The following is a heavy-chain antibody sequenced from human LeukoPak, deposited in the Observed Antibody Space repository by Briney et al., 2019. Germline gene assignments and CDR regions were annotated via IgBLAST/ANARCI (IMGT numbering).Heavy chain of an antibody. J-gene: IGHJ4*02. CDR3: AKASSGWYYFDY. CDR2: ISDSGGST. V-gene: IGHV3-23*01. CDR1: GFTFSSYA. Sequence: GGSLRLSCAASGFTFSSYAMSWVRQAPGKGLEWVSAISDSGGSTYYADSVKGRFTISRDNSKNTLYLQMNSLRVEDTGVYYCAKASSGWYYFDYWGQGTLVTVSS. D-gene: IGHD6-19*01.